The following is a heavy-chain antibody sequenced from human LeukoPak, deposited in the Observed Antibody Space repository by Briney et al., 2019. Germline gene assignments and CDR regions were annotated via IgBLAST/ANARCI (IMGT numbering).Heavy chain of an antibody. V-gene: IGHV5-51*01. D-gene: IGHD6-6*01. CDR1: GYSFTSYW. CDR2: IYPGDSDT. CDR3: ARQSSSRYFDY. Sequence: GESLKISCKGSGYSFTSYWIGWVRQMPGKGLERMGIIYPGDSDTRYSPSFPSFQGQVTISADKSISTAYLQWSSLKASDTAMYYCARQSSSRYFDYWGQGTLVTVSS. J-gene: IGHJ4*02.